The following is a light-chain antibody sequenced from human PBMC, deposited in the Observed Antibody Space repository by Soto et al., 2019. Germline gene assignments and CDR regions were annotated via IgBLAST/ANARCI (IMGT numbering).Light chain of an antibody. CDR1: SSDVGGYNY. Sequence: QSALTQPPSASGSPGQSVTISCTGTSSDVGGYNYVSWYQQYPGKAPQLVIYDVNKRPSGVPDRFSGSKSGNTASLTVSGLQAEDEADYYCSSYVGTKSYVFGTGTKGTVL. CDR2: DVN. CDR3: SSYVGTKSYV. V-gene: IGLV2-8*01. J-gene: IGLJ1*01.